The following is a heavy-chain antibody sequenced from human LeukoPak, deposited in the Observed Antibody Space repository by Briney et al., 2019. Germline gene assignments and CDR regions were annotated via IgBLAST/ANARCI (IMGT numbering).Heavy chain of an antibody. Sequence: PGGSLRLSCAASGFTSSSSWMHWVRQAPGQGLVWVSRINHDGSTTNYMDSVKGRFTISRDNAKNTVFLQMNSLRAEDTAVFYCVRDRFYGMDVWGQGTTVTVSS. CDR1: GFTSSSSW. J-gene: IGHJ6*02. CDR2: INHDGSTT. V-gene: IGHV3-74*01. CDR3: VRDRFYGMDV.